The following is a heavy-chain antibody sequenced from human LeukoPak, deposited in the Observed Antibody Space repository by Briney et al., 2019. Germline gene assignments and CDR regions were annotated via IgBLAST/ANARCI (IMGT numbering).Heavy chain of an antibody. CDR2: ISSSGTTI. Sequence: PVGTLRLSCAVSGFTFRAYEMTWVREAPGKGLEWVSHISSSGTTIYYADSVKGRFTISRDNAKNSLYLQMNSLRAEDTAVYYCASGRPFDYWGQGNLVTVSS. J-gene: IGHJ4*02. D-gene: IGHD1-1*01. CDR3: ASGRPFDY. CDR1: GFTFRAYE. V-gene: IGHV3-48*03.